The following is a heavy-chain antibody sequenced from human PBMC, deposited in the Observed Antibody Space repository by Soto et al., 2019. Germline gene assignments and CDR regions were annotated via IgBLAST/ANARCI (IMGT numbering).Heavy chain of an antibody. CDR1: GFTFSSYG. J-gene: IGHJ2*01. CDR3: ARGGGYCSGGSCYSFWYFDL. Sequence: HPGGSLRLSCAASGFTFSSYGMHWVRQAPGKGLESVAVIWYDGSNKYYADSVKGRFTISRDNSKNTLYLQMNSLRAEDTAVYYCARGGGYCSGGSCYSFWYFDLWGRGTLVTVSS. CDR2: IWYDGSNK. V-gene: IGHV3-33*01. D-gene: IGHD2-15*01.